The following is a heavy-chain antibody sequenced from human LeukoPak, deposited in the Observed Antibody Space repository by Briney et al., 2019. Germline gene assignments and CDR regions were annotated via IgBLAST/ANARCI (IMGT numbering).Heavy chain of an antibody. CDR3: ARNYYGSSGYSNLFDY. V-gene: IGHV4-59*01. D-gene: IGHD3-22*01. Sequence: SETLSLTCTVSGGSISSYYWSWIRQPPGKGLEWIGYIYYSGSTNYNPSLKSRVTISVDTSKNQFSLKLSSVTAADTAVYYCARNYYGSSGYSNLFDYWGQGTLVTVSS. CDR2: IYYSGST. CDR1: GGSISSYY. J-gene: IGHJ4*02.